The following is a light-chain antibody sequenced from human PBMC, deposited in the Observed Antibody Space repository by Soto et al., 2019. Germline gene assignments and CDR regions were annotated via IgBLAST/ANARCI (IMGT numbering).Light chain of an antibody. CDR2: GAS. Sequence: EIVLTQSPGTLSLSPGERATLSCRASQSISSSYLAWYQQKPGQAPRLLIYGASKRATGIPDRFSGSGSGKDFTLTISRLESEDLAVYYCQQYGSAPAWTFGQGTKVEIK. V-gene: IGKV3-20*01. CDR3: QQYGSAPAWT. CDR1: QSISSSY. J-gene: IGKJ1*01.